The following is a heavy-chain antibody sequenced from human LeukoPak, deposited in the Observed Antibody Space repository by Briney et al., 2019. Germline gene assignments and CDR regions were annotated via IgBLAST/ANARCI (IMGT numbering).Heavy chain of an antibody. D-gene: IGHD3-9*01. J-gene: IGHJ4*02. CDR2: IKQDGREK. CDR3: ARDSGETYYDILTGYQY. CDR1: GFTFSSYW. V-gene: IGHV3-7*01. Sequence: GGSLRLSCAASGFTFSSYWMSWVRQAPGKGLEWVANIKQDGREKYYVDSVKGRFTISRDNAKNSLYPQMNSLRAEDTAVYYCARDSGETYYDILTGYQYWGQGTLVTVSS.